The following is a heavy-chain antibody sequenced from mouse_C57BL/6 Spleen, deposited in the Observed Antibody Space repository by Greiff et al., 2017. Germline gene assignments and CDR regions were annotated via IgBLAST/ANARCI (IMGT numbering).Heavy chain of an antibody. Sequence: VQLQQSGPELVKPGASVKISCKASGYAFSSSWMNWVKQRPGKGLEWIGRIYPGDGDTNYNGKFKGKATLTADKSSSTAYMQLSSLTSADAAVYFWATGSNLDYWGQGTTLTVSS. CDR2: IYPGDGDT. CDR1: GYAFSSSW. V-gene: IGHV1-82*01. J-gene: IGHJ2*01. D-gene: IGHD2-5*01. CDR3: ATGSNLDY.